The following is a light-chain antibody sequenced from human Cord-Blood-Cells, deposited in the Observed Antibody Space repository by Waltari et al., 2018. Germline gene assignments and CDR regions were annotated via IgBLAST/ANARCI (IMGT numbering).Light chain of an antibody. J-gene: IGKJ2*01. CDR1: QRVSSN. Sequence: EIVMTQSPATLSVSPGERATLSYRASQRVSSNFPWYQQKPGQAPRLLIYGASTRATGIPARFSGSGSGTEFTLTISSLQSEDFAVYYCQQYNNWPPMYTFGQGTKLEIK. V-gene: IGKV3-15*01. CDR2: GAS. CDR3: QQYNNWPPMYT.